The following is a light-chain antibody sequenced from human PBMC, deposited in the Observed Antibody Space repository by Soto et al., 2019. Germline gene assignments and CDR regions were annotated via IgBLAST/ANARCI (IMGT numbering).Light chain of an antibody. V-gene: IGLV1-47*01. CDR2: RNN. Sequence: QSVLTQPPSASGTPGQRVTISCSGSSSNIGSNYVYCYQQLPGTAPKLLIYRNNQRPSGVPDRFSGSTSGTSASLAISGLRSEAEADYYCAAWDDSLSGPVFGRGTKLTVL. CDR3: AAWDDSLSGPV. CDR1: SSNIGSNY. J-gene: IGLJ2*01.